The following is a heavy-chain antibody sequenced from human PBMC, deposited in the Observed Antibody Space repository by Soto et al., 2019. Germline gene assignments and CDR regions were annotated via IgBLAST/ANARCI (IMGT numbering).Heavy chain of an antibody. CDR2: IYYSGST. J-gene: IGHJ6*02. D-gene: IGHD3-3*01. V-gene: IGHV4-59*01. CDR3: ARGITIFGVVPNPGGMDV. CDR1: GGSISSYD. Sequence: SETLSLTCTVSGGSISSYDWSWIRQPPGKGLEWIGYIYYSGSTNYNPSLKSRVTISVDTSKNQFSLKLSSVTAADTAVYYCARGITIFGVVPNPGGMDVWGQGTTLTVSS.